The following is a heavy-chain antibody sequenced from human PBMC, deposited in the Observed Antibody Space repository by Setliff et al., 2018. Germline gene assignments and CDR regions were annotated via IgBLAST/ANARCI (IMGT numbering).Heavy chain of an antibody. J-gene: IGHJ3*02. V-gene: IGHV4-34*01. CDR3: ARDPLTTNRRRAFDI. CDR2: INHSGST. CDR1: GGSISSHY. D-gene: IGHD4-17*01. Sequence: SETLSLTCTVSGGSISSHYWSWIRQPPGKGLEWIGEINHSGSTNYNPSLKSRVTISVDTSKNQFSLKLSSVTAADTAVYYCARDPLTTNRRRAFDIWGQGTMVTVSS.